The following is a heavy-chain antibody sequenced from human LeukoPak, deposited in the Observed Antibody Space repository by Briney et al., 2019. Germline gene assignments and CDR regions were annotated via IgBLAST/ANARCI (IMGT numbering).Heavy chain of an antibody. CDR1: GFTFMTYW. D-gene: IGHD5-24*01. J-gene: IGHJ3*02. Sequence: GGSLRLSCEASGFTFMTYWMNWVRQAPGKGLEWVANINKDGSEIYHVDSVRGRFTISRDNAKSSLSLPSVYLQMNSLRVEDTAVYYCVRGFDGYYGFDMWGRGTMVTVSS. CDR2: INKDGSEI. V-gene: IGHV3-7*05. CDR3: VRGFDGYYGFDM.